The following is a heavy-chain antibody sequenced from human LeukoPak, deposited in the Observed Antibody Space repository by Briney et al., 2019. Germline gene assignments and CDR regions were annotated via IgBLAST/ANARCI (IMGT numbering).Heavy chain of an antibody. J-gene: IGHJ6*02. V-gene: IGHV1-69*04. D-gene: IGHD2-15*01. CDR2: IIPILGVA. Sequence: SVKVSCKASGGTFSSYAISWVRQAPGQGLEWMGRIIPILGVANYAQKFQGRVTITADKSTSTAYMELSSLRSEDTAVYYCARAAGTQQQDRHCSGGSCYSEVYYYGMDVWGQGTTVTVSS. CDR3: ARAAGTQQQDRHCSGGSCYSEVYYYGMDV. CDR1: GGTFSSYA.